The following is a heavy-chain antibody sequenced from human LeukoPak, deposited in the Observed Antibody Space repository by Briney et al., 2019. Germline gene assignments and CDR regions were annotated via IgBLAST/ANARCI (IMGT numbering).Heavy chain of an antibody. J-gene: IGHJ4*02. CDR1: GYTFTDYY. V-gene: IGHV1-46*01. Sequence: GASVKVSCKASGYTFTDYYMHWVRQAPGQGLEWMGIINPSGGSTSYAQKFQGRVTMTRDMSTSTVYMELSSLRSEDTAVYYCARDPMSGSYYSGGWGVDYWGQGTLVTVSS. CDR3: ARDPMSGSYYSGGWGVDY. CDR2: INPSGGST. D-gene: IGHD1-26*01.